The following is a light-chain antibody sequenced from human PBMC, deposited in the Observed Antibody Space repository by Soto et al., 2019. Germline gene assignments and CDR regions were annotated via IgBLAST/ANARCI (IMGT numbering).Light chain of an antibody. CDR3: QVWDSSSDHVV. CDR2: YDS. Sequence: SYELTQPPSVSVAPGKTARITCGGNNIGSKSVHWYQQKPGQAPVLVIYYDSDRPSGIPERFSGSNSGNTATLTISRVEAGDEADYYCQVWDSSSDHVVFGGVTKVTVL. J-gene: IGLJ2*01. CDR1: NIGSKS. V-gene: IGLV3-21*04.